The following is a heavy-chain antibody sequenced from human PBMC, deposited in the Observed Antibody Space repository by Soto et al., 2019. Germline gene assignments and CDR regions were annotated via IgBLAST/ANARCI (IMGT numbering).Heavy chain of an antibody. CDR2: IYYLGNT. V-gene: IGHV4-39*01. D-gene: IGHD6-19*01. CDR1: GGSISSRSSY. CDR3: LGWLNENWVYP. J-gene: IGHJ5*02. Sequence: SETLSLTCTVSGGSISSRSSYWGWIRQPPGKGLEWVGRIYYLGNTYYNPSLRSRVCISVDPSKNQFYLKLSSVTAADTAVYYCLGWLNENWVYPWGQGTLVTVSS.